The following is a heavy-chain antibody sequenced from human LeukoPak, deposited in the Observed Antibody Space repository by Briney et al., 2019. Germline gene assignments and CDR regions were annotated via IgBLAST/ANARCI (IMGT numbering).Heavy chain of an antibody. V-gene: IGHV4-30-2*01. Sequence: PSETLSLTCTVSGGSISSGGYYWSWIRQPPGKGLEWIGYIYHSGSTYYNPSLKSRVTISVDRSKNQFSLKLGSVTAADTAVYYCARDPEGGFDYWGQGTLVTVSS. CDR3: ARDPEGGFDY. D-gene: IGHD3-16*01. CDR2: IYHSGST. J-gene: IGHJ4*02. CDR1: GGSISSGGYY.